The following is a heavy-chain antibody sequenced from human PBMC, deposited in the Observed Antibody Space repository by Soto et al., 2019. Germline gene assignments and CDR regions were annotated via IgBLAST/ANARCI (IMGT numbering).Heavy chain of an antibody. Sequence: SETLSLTCAVSGYSISSGYYWGWIRQPPGKGLEWIGSIYHSGSTYYNPSLESRVTISVDTSKNQFSLKLSSVTVADTAIYYCAVGYCSSTSCSREYFQHWGQGTLVTVS. D-gene: IGHD2-2*01. CDR2: IYHSGST. CDR1: GYSISSGYY. V-gene: IGHV4-38-2*01. CDR3: AVGYCSSTSCSREYFQH. J-gene: IGHJ1*01.